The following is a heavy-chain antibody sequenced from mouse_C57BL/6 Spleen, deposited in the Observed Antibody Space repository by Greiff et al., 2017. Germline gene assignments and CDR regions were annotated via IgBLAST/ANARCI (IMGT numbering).Heavy chain of an antibody. Sequence: QVQLQQPGAELVRPGASVKLSCKASGYTFTSYWMHWVKQRPGQGLEWIGVIDPSGSCTNYNEKFKGKATLTVDTSSSTAYMQLSSLTAEDSAVYYWALYGGYSWFADGGQGTPVTASA. CDR1: GYTFTSYW. D-gene: IGHD2-3*01. CDR2: IDPSGSCT. CDR3: ALYGGYSWFAD. J-gene: IGHJ3*01. V-gene: IGHV1-59*01.